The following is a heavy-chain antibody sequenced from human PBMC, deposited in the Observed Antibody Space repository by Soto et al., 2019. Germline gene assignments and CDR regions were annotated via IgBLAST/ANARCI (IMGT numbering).Heavy chain of an antibody. CDR1: GYTFTSYG. Sequence: ASVKVSCKASGYTFTSYGISWVRQAPGQGLEWMGWISAYNGNTNYAQKLQGRVTMTTDTSTSTAYMELRSLRSDDTAVYYCARSTGYCSGGSCYPSEYYFDYWGQGTLVTASS. V-gene: IGHV1-18*01. CDR2: ISAYNGNT. CDR3: ARSTGYCSGGSCYPSEYYFDY. D-gene: IGHD2-15*01. J-gene: IGHJ4*02.